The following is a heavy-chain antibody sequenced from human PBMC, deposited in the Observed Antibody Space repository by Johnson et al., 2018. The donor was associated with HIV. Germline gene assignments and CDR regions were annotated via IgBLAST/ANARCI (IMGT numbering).Heavy chain of an antibody. CDR3: ARDRSKGGAFDI. CDR2: IWYDGSQK. J-gene: IGHJ3*02. D-gene: IGHD2/OR15-2a*01. V-gene: IGHV3-33*08. CDR1: GFTVSSNY. Sequence: QVQLVESGGGLIQPGGSLRLSCAASGFTVSSNYMSWVRQAPGKGLEWVAVIWYDGSQKYYTDSVKGRFTISRDNSKNTLYLQMNSLRAGDTAVYYCARDRSKGGAFDIWGQGTMVTVSS.